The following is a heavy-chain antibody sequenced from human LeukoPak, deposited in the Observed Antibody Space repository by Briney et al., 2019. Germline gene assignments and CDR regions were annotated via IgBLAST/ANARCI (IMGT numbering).Heavy chain of an antibody. V-gene: IGHV4-39*07. CDR2: IYYSGGT. Sequence: SETLSLTCTVSGGSISSSSYYWGWIRQPPGKGLEWIGSIYYSGGTYYNPSLKSRVTISVDTSKNQFSLKLSSVTAADTAVYYCARSTTVATQVDPWGQGTLVTVSS. J-gene: IGHJ5*02. CDR1: GGSISSSSYY. CDR3: ARSTTVATQVDP. D-gene: IGHD4-23*01.